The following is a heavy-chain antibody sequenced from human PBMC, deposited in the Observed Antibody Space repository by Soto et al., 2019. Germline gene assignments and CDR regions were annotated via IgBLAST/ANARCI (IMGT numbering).Heavy chain of an antibody. CDR2: IKQDGSDK. J-gene: IGHJ3*02. Sequence: SLRLSCAASGFTFTTYWMSWVRQAPGKGLEWVANIKQDGSDKYYVDSVKGRFTISRDNAKNSLFLQMNSLRAEDTAVYYCARVGCSGGSCFDAFDIWGQGTMVTVSS. D-gene: IGHD2-15*01. CDR1: GFTFTTYW. CDR3: ARVGCSGGSCFDAFDI. V-gene: IGHV3-7*03.